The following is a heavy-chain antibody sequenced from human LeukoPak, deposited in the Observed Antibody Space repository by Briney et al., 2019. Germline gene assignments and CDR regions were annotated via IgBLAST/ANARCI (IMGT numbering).Heavy chain of an antibody. Sequence: SETLSLTCAVSGYSISSGYYWAWIRQPPGKGLEWIGNIYHSGSTYYNPSLKSRATISVDTSKNQFSLKLSSVTAADTAVYYCARRYSNSYFDYWGQGTLVTVSS. CDR3: ARRYSNSYFDY. CDR2: IYHSGST. D-gene: IGHD4-11*01. V-gene: IGHV4-38-2*01. J-gene: IGHJ4*02. CDR1: GYSISSGYY.